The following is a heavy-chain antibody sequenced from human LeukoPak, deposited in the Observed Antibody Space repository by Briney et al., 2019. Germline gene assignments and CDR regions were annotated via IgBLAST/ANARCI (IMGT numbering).Heavy chain of an antibody. V-gene: IGHV1-69*04. CDR1: GGTFSSYA. CDR3: VAAAQIVAYYGMDV. D-gene: IGHD5-12*01. CDR2: IIPILGIA. Sequence: GASVKVSCKASGGTFSSYAISWVRQAPGQGPEWMGRIIPILGIANYAQKFQGRVTITADKSTSTAYMELSSLKSEDTAVHYCVAAAQIVAYYGMDVWGQGTTVTVSS. J-gene: IGHJ6*02.